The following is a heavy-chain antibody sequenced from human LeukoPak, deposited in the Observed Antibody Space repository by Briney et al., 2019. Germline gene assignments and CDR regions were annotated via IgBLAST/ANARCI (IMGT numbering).Heavy chain of an antibody. CDR1: GFTFDDYA. Sequence: PGGSLRLSCAASGFTFDDYAMHWVRQAPGKGLEWVSLISGDGGSTYYADSVKGRFTISRDNSKNSLYLQMNSLRTEDTALYYCAKDWLRPETIHEDYWGQGTLVTVSS. V-gene: IGHV3-43*02. CDR3: AKDWLRPETIHEDY. D-gene: IGHD4/OR15-4a*01. CDR2: ISGDGGST. J-gene: IGHJ4*02.